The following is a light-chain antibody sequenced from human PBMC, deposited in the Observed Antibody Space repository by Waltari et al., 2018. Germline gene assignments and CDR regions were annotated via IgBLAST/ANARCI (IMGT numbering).Light chain of an antibody. CDR3: QQRSNLGLT. CDR2: EAS. Sequence: EIVLTQSPATLSLSPGERVTLSCRASRSVSNFLAWYQQKPGQAPRLLISEASNRATGVPARVSGSGSGTDFTLTISSLEPEDFAVYYCQQRSNLGLTFGGGTKLEIK. J-gene: IGKJ4*01. CDR1: RSVSNF. V-gene: IGKV3-11*01.